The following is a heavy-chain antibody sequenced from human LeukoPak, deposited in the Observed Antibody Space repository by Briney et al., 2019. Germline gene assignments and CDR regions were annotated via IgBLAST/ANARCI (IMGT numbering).Heavy chain of an antibody. CDR2: IYYSGST. CDR3: AHITIVPGGAFDL. D-gene: IGHD3-9*01. V-gene: IGHV4-39*07. J-gene: IGHJ3*01. CDR1: GGSISSSSYY. Sequence: PSETLSLTCTVSGGSISSSSYYWGWIRQPPGKGLEWIGSIYYSGSTYYNPSLKSRVTISVDKSKNQFSLNLTSVTAADTAFYYCAHITIVPGGAFDLWGQGTMVTVSS.